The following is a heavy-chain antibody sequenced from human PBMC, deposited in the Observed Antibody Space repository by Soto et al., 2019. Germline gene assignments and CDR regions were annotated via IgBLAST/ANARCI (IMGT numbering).Heavy chain of an antibody. J-gene: IGHJ5*02. CDR1: GAALNSGNYY. CDR2: IYVTGAV. V-gene: IGHV4-31*02. CDR3: ARLRIATNNYKWFDP. Sequence: PSETLSLTCSVSGAALNSGNYYWGWIRQVPGKGLEWIGHIYVTGAVDYNPSLRDRITISQDTSEGQFSLNLRLVTAADTAVYYCARLRIATNNYKWFDPWGQGTLVTVSS. D-gene: IGHD2-21*01.